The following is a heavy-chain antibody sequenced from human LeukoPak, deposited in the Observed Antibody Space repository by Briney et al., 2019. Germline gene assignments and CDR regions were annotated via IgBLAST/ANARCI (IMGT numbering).Heavy chain of an antibody. Sequence: GRSLRLSCAASGFTFDDYGMHWVRQTPGKGLEWVADIKRGGDKKDYAGSVKGRFTISRDNAKNSLYLQMNRLRAEDTAVYYCGKDAGGSGTTLALYDCGQVITVSV. V-gene: IGHV3-9*01. CDR1: GFTFDDYG. CDR3: GKDAGGSGTTLALYD. D-gene: IGHD3-10*01. J-gene: IGHJ6*02. CDR2: IKRGGDKK.